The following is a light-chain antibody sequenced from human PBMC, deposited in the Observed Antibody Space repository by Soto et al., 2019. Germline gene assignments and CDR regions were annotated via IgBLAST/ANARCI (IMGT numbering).Light chain of an antibody. Sequence: DIQITQSPSTLSASVGDRVTITCRASQSISSWLAWYQQKPGTAPKLLIYKASTLQTGVPSRFSGSGSGTEFTLTISSLQPDDFATYYCQQYNDNWTFGQGTTVE. CDR2: KAS. V-gene: IGKV1-5*03. CDR1: QSISSW. J-gene: IGKJ1*01. CDR3: QQYNDNWT.